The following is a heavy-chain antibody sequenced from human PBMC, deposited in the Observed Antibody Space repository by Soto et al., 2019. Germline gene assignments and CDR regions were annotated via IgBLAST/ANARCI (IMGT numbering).Heavy chain of an antibody. Sequence: ASVKVCCKACGYRFFEYGISWLRQAPGQGLEWMGWTPSHTDNTDYSAQKFQGRVTLTIDTSTTTAYMELRSLTSDDTAVYYCARRNLAYCGGACPDYWGQGTLVTVSS. D-gene: IGHD2-21*02. V-gene: IGHV1-18*04. CDR2: TPSHTDNT. J-gene: IGHJ4*02. CDR1: GYRFFEYG. CDR3: ARRNLAYCGGACPDY.